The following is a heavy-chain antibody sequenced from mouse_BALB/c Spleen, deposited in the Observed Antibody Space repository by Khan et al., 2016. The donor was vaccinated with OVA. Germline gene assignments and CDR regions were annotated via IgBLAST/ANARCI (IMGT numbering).Heavy chain of an antibody. V-gene: IGHV1-9*01. CDR3: ARSRYYGSAMDY. CDR1: GYTFSNFW. CDR2: ILPGSGNT. D-gene: IGHD1-2*01. J-gene: IGHJ4*01. Sequence: QVQLQQSGAELVKPGASVKISCKATGYTFSNFWIEWVKQRPGHGLEWIGEILPGSGNTNYNEKFKGKATFTADTSSNTAYMQLSSLTSEDSAVYYCARSRYYGSAMDYWGQGTSVTVSS.